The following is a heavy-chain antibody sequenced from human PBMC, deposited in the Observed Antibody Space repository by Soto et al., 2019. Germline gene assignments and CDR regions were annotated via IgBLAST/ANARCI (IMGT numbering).Heavy chain of an antibody. CDR3: ARDRQAPYYYYGMDV. CDR1: GYTFTNYG. V-gene: IGHV1-18*01. Sequence: QVQVVQSGDEVKKPGVSVKVSCKASGYTFTNYGFSWVRQAPGQGLEWMGWISGYNGNTKYAEKFHGRVTMTTDTSTSTAHMELRSLRSDDTAVYYCARDRQAPYYYYGMDVWGQGTAVTVSS. CDR2: ISGYNGNT. J-gene: IGHJ6*02.